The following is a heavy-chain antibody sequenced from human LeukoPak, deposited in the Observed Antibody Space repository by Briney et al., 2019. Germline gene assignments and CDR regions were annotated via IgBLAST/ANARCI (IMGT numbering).Heavy chain of an antibody. CDR3: ARERYCSGGSCSRGFDP. Sequence: GRSLRLSCAASGFTFSSYAMHWVRQAPGKGLEWVAVISYDGSNKYYADSVKGRFTISRDNSKNTLYLQMISLRAEDTAVYYCARERYCSGGSCSRGFDPWGQGTLVTVSS. CDR1: GFTFSSYA. D-gene: IGHD2-15*01. J-gene: IGHJ5*02. V-gene: IGHV3-30-3*01. CDR2: ISYDGSNK.